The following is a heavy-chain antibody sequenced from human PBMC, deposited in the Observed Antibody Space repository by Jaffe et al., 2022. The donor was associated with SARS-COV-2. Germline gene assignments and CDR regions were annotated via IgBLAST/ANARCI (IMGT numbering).Heavy chain of an antibody. J-gene: IGHJ4*02. V-gene: IGHV1-46*04. CDR1: GYTFTSYY. CDR3: ARDYGEASRRFDY. CDR2: VNPSSGHT. Sequence: VQLVQSEAEVKKPGASVKVSCKTSGYTFTSYYMQWVRQAPGQGLEWVGRVNPSSGHTAYAQRLQGRVTMTRDTSTSTVYLDLSSLRSDDTAVYFCARDYGEASRRFDYWGQGTLVTVSS. D-gene: IGHD4-17*01.